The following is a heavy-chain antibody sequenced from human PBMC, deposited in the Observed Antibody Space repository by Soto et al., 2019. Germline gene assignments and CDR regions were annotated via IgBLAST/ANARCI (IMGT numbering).Heavy chain of an antibody. D-gene: IGHD2-2*01. Sequence: GGSLRLSCVASGITFVAHGFHWFRQAPAKGLEWVALAWYDDKTFYADSVRGRFIISRDTSTNTLFLAMKSLRVEDTAVSFCARVRNSTDKRLDVWGQGTAVTVSS. J-gene: IGHJ6*02. CDR2: AWYDDKT. CDR3: ARVRNSTDKRLDV. V-gene: IGHV3-33*02. CDR1: GITFVAHG.